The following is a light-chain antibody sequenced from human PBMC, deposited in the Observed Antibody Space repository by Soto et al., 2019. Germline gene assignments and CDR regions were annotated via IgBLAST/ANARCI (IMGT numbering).Light chain of an antibody. J-gene: IGLJ3*02. V-gene: IGLV2-14*01. CDR3: SSFTSSKTGV. CDR1: NSDVGGYNY. Sequence: HSALTQPASVSGSPGQSMTIYCTGTNSDVGGYNYVSWYQQHPGRAPKVMIYEVTKRPAGASIRFSGSKSGNTAALSISGLQSEDEADYYCSSFTSSKTGVFGGGTQLTVL. CDR2: EVT.